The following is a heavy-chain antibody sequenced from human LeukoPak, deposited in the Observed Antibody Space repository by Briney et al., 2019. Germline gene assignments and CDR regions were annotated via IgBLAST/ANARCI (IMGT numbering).Heavy chain of an antibody. Sequence: GASVKVSCKASGYTFTSYGISWVRQAPGQGLEWMGWISAYNGNTNYAQKLQGRVTMTTDTSTSTAYMELRSLRSDDTAVYYCARDRTYYYGSGSYYNRGSFDYWGQGTLVTVSS. J-gene: IGHJ4*02. CDR3: ARDRTYYYGSGSYYNRGSFDY. D-gene: IGHD3-10*01. CDR1: GYTFTSYG. CDR2: ISAYNGNT. V-gene: IGHV1-18*01.